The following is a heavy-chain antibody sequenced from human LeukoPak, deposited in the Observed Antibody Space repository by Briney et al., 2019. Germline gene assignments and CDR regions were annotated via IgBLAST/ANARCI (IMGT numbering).Heavy chain of an antibody. J-gene: IGHJ4*02. CDR1: GGSISSGGYY. Sequence: KTSQTLSLTCTVSGGSISSGGYYWSWIRQHPGKGLEWIGYIYYSGSTYYNPSLKSRVTISVDTSKNQFSLKLSSVTAADTAVYYCARLDYYDSSGYYAIPFFDYWGQGTLVTVSS. CDR2: IYYSGST. D-gene: IGHD3-22*01. CDR3: ARLDYYDSSGYYAIPFFDY. V-gene: IGHV4-31*03.